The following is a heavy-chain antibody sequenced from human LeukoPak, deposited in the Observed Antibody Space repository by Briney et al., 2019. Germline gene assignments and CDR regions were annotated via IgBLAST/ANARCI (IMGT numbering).Heavy chain of an antibody. J-gene: IGHJ4*02. D-gene: IGHD3-16*02. CDR2: IYWDDDK. V-gene: IGHV2-5*02. CDR3: AHSDYDYVWGSYPDY. CDR1: GFSLSTSGVG. Sequence: SGPTLVNPTQTLTLTCTFSGFSLSTSGVGVGWIRQPPGKALEWLAIIYWDDDKRYSPSLKSRLTITKDTSKNQVVLTMTNMDPVDTATYYCAHSDYDYVWGSYPDYWGQGTLVTVSS.